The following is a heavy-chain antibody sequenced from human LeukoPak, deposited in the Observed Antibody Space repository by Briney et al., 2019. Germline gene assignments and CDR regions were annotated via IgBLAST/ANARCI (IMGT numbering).Heavy chain of an antibody. V-gene: IGHV1-69*06. CDR2: IIPIFGTA. D-gene: IGHD3-10*01. CDR1: GGTFSSYA. CDR3: AKDLFLGLNYYGSGSYYNTAFDI. Sequence: SVKVSCKASGGTFSSYAISWVRQAPGQGLEWMGGIIPIFGTANYAQKFQGRVTITADKSTSTAYMELSSLRAEDTAVYYCAKDLFLGLNYYGSGSYYNTAFDIWGQGTMVTVSS. J-gene: IGHJ3*02.